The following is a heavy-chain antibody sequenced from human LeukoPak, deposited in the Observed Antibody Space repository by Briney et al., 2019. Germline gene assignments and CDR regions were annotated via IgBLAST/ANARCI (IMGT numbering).Heavy chain of an antibody. V-gene: IGHV5-51*01. CDR3: ARASPIWFGELQGYYFDY. D-gene: IGHD3-10*01. CDR1: GYSFTSYW. Sequence: GESLKISCKGSGYSFTSYWIGWVRQMPGKGLEWMGIIYPGDSDTRYSPSFQGQVTISADKSISTAYLQWSSLKASDTAMYYCARASPIWFGELQGYYFDYWGQGTLVAVSS. J-gene: IGHJ4*02. CDR2: IYPGDSDT.